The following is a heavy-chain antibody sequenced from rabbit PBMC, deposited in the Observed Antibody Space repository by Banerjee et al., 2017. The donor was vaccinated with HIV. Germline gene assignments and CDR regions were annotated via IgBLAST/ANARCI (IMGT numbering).Heavy chain of an antibody. V-gene: IGHV1S45*01. CDR1: GFSLNSYA. CDR2: INSSSRNV. D-gene: IGHD7-1*01. J-gene: IGHJ4*01. Sequence: QEQLEESGGDLVKPGRSLTLTCTVSGFSLNSYAMCWVRQAPGKGMEWIGCINSSSRNVVYASWAKGRFTISKTSSTTVTLQMTSLTAADTATYFCARDLTGVTGWNFNLWGPGTLVTVS. CDR3: ARDLTGVTGWNFNL.